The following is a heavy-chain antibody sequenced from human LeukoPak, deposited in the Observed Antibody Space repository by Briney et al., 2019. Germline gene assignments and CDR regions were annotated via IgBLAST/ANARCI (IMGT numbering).Heavy chain of an antibody. J-gene: IGHJ6*02. CDR2: INHSGST. CDR1: GGSVSSGAYY. Sequence: PSETLSLTCTVSGGSVSSGAYYWSWIRQPPGKGLEWIGEINHSGSTNYNPSLKSRVTISVDTSKNQFSLKLSSVTAADTAVYYCARFRSRKIYYYGMDVWGQGTTVTVSS. CDR3: ARFRSRKIYYYGMDV. V-gene: IGHV4-61*08.